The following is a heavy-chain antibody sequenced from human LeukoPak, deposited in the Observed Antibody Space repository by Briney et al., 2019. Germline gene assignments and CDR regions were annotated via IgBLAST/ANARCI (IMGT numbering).Heavy chain of an antibody. Sequence: GGSLRLSCAASGFTFSSYAMSWVRQAPGKGLEWVSAISGSGGSTYYADSVKGRFTISRDNSKNTLYLQMNSQRAEDTAVYYCARPTGYSSGWYNYWGQGTLVTVSS. CDR2: ISGSGGST. D-gene: IGHD6-19*01. CDR3: ARPTGYSSGWYNY. J-gene: IGHJ4*02. V-gene: IGHV3-23*01. CDR1: GFTFSSYA.